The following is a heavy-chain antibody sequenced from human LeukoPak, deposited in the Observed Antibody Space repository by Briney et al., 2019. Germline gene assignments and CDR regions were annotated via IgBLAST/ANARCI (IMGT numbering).Heavy chain of an antibody. Sequence: SQTLSLTCTVSGYSISSGYYWGWIRQPPGKGLEWIRSIYHSGSTYYNPSLKSRVTISVDTSKNQFSLKLSSVTAADTAVYYCARAGGGYDPYYFDYWGQGTLVTVSS. CDR1: GYSISSGYY. CDR3: ARAGGGYDPYYFDY. CDR2: IYHSGST. J-gene: IGHJ4*02. D-gene: IGHD5-12*01. V-gene: IGHV4-38-2*02.